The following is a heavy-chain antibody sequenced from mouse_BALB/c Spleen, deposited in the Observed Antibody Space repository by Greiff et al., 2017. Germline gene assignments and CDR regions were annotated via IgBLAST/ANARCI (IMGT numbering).Heavy chain of an antibody. D-gene: IGHD2-12*01. CDR1: GFTFSSYA. J-gene: IGHJ3*01. CDR3: AKSRVYDGFAY. V-gene: IGHV5-6-5*01. CDR2: ISSGGST. Sequence: EVQLVESGGGLVKPGGSLKLSCAASGFTFSSYAMSWVRQTPEKRLEWVASISSGGSTYYPDSVKGRFTISRDNARNILYLQMSSLRSEDTAMYYCAKSRVYDGFAYWGQGTLVTVSA.